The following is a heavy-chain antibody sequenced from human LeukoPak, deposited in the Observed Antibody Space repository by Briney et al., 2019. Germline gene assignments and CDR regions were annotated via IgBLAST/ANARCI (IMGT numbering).Heavy chain of an antibody. Sequence: VGCLRLSRAASGFTVSSNYMSWVRQAPGKGLEWVSVIYSGGSTYYADSVKGRFTISRDNSKNSLYLQMNSLRAEDTALYYCAREKDSSSLGNSFDYWGQGTLVTVSS. V-gene: IGHV3-66*01. J-gene: IGHJ4*02. CDR1: GFTVSSNY. D-gene: IGHD6-6*01. CDR2: IYSGGST. CDR3: AREKDSSSLGNSFDY.